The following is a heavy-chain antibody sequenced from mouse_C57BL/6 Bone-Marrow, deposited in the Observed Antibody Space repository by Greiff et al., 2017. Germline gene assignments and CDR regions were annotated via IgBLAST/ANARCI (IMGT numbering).Heavy chain of an antibody. CDR1: GYTFTSYW. CDR2: IYPGSGST. Sequence: QVQLQQPGAELVKPGASVKMSCKASGYTFTSYWITWVKQRPGQGLEWIGDIYPGSGSTNYNEKFKSKATLTADTSSSTAYMQLSSLTSEDSAVYYCARRGRWPYFDYWGQGTTLTVSS. D-gene: IGHD2-3*01. V-gene: IGHV1-55*01. CDR3: ARRGRWPYFDY. J-gene: IGHJ2*01.